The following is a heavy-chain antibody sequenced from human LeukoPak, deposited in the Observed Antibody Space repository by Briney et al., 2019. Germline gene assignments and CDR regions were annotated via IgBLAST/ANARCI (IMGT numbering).Heavy chain of an antibody. D-gene: IGHD3-22*01. CDR1: GGSISSYF. J-gene: IGHJ4*02. V-gene: IGHV4-59*01. CDR2: IYYTGTA. CDR3: ARVTGYMIEDYFDY. Sequence: PSETLPLTCTVSGGSISSYFWSWIRQSPEKGLEWIGFIYYTGTANYNPSLKSRVTMSIDTSKNQFSLKLSSVTAADTAVYYCARVTGYMIEDYFDYWGQGTLVTVSS.